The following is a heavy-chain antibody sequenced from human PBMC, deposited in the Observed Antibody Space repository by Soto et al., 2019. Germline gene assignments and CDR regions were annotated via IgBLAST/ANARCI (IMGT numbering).Heavy chain of an antibody. D-gene: IGHD5-18*01. Sequence: ASVKVSGKASGYRFSNDYLHWVRQAPGQGLEWMGWISPYSGGTNYAKKFEGRVTITSDTSSSTASMDLTRLTPDDTAIYYCARDTRYCYGYLYHYCMDDWGQRTTVTVS. V-gene: IGHV1-2*02. CDR3: ARDTRYCYGYLYHYCMDD. CDR1: GYRFSNDY. CDR2: ISPYSGGT. J-gene: IGHJ6*02.